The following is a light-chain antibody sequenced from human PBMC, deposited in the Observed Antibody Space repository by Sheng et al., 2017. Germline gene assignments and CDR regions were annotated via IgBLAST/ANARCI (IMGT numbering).Light chain of an antibody. CDR2: DVS. V-gene: IGLV2-14*03. CDR1: SSDVGAYNY. J-gene: IGLJ3*02. Sequence: QSALTQPASVSGSPGQSIAISCTGTSSDVGAYNYVSWYQQHPGKVPKLLIYDVSQRPSGVSSRFSGSKSGNTASLTISGLQAEDEADYYCCSYTRSATLVFGGGTKLTVL. CDR3: CSYTRSATLV.